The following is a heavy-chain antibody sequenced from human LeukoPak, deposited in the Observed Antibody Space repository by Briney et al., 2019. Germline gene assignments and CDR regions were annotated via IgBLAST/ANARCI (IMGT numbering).Heavy chain of an antibody. CDR1: GYTFTSYA. Sequence: ASVKVSCKASGYTFTSYAMNWVRQAPGQGLEWMGWINTNTGNPTYAQGFTGRFVFSLDTSVSTAYLQISSLKAEDTAVYYCARGKVAAAAWGYYMDVWGKGTTVTVSS. CDR2: INTNTGNP. D-gene: IGHD6-13*01. J-gene: IGHJ6*03. V-gene: IGHV7-4-1*02. CDR3: ARGKVAAAAWGYYMDV.